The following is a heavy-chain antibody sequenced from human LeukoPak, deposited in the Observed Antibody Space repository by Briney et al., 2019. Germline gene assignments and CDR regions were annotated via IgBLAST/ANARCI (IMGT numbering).Heavy chain of an antibody. CDR2: ISSSSSYI. CDR1: GFTFSSYS. Sequence: PGGSLRLSCAASGFTFSSYSMNWVRQAPGKGLEWVSSISSSSSYIYYADSVKGRFTISRDNSKNTLYLQMNSLRAEDTAVYYCARDSDYYDSSGPGYFQHWGQGTLVTVSS. CDR3: ARDSDYYDSSGPGYFQH. V-gene: IGHV3-21*01. J-gene: IGHJ1*01. D-gene: IGHD3-22*01.